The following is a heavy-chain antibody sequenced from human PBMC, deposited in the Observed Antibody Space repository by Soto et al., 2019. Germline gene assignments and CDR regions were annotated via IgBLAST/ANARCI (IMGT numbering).Heavy chain of an antibody. CDR3: ASDHSEPFYSSSYYYYYYGMDV. CDR2: ISAFNGKS. D-gene: IGHD6-6*01. CDR1: GYTFNSYG. J-gene: IGHJ6*02. V-gene: IGHV1-18*01. Sequence: ASVKVSCKASGYTFNSYGISWVRQAPGQGLEGMGWISAFNGKSNYAHKFQGRVTMTTDEYTSTAYMELSSLRSEDTAVYYCASDHSEPFYSSSYYYYYYGMDVWGQGTTVTVSS.